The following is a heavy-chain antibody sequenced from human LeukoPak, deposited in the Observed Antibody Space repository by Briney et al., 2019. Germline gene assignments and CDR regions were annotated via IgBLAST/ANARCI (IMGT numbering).Heavy chain of an antibody. D-gene: IGHD5-12*01. CDR3: AKGYSGYVDY. V-gene: IGHV3-30*04. J-gene: IGHJ4*02. CDR2: ISYDGSNK. Sequence: SGGSLRLSCAASGFTFRSYAMHWVRQAPGKGLEWVVVISYDGSNKYYADSVKGRFTISRDNSKNTLYLQMNSLRAEDKAAYYCAKGYSGYVDYWGQGTLVTVSS. CDR1: GFTFRSYA.